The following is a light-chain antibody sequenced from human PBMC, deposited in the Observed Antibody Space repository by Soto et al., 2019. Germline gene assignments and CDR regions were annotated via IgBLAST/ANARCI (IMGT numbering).Light chain of an antibody. CDR3: SSYTTSSTMV. V-gene: IGLV2-14*01. CDR1: SIDVGGYNY. CDR2: DVS. J-gene: IGLJ2*01. Sequence: QSVLTQPASVSGSPGQSITISCTGTSIDVGGYNYVSWYQQHPGKAPKLMIYDVSNRPSGVSNRFSGSKSGNTASLTISGLQAEDEADYYCSSYTTSSTMVFGGGTPLTVL.